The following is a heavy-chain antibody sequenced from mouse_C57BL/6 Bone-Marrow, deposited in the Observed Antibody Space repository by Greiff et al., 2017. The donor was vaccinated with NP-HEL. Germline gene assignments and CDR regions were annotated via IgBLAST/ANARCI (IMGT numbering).Heavy chain of an antibody. Sequence: EVQLQQSGAELVRPGASVKLSCTASGFNIKDDYMHWVKQRPEQGLEWIGWIDPENGDTEYASKFQGKATITADTSSNTAYLQLSSLTSEDTAVYYCTRRRWFAYWGQGTLVTVSA. CDR3: TRRRWFAY. CDR1: GFNIKDDY. V-gene: IGHV14-4*01. CDR2: IDPENGDT. J-gene: IGHJ3*01.